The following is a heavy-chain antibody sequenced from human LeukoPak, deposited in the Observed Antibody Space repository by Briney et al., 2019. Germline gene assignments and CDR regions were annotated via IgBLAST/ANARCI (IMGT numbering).Heavy chain of an antibody. CDR1: GFTFENAW. CDR3: TTDPRHAYYMDV. CDR2: VKSKTDGGTT. Sequence: PGGSLRLSCAASGFTFENAWISWVRQAPGKGLEWVGRVKSKTDGGTTHYAAPVKGRFTISRDDSKNTVYFQMNSLQIDDKAVYYCTTDPRHAYYMDVWGKGTTVTVSS. V-gene: IGHV3-15*01. J-gene: IGHJ6*03.